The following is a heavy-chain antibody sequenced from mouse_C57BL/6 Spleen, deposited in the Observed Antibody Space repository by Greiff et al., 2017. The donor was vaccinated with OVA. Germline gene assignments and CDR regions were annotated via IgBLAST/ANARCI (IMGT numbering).Heavy chain of an antibody. V-gene: IGHV1-19*01. CDR1: GYTFTDYY. CDR2: INPYNGGT. CDR3: ATYYSNYAYFDV. J-gene: IGHJ1*03. D-gene: IGHD2-5*01. Sequence: VQLQQSGPVLVKPGASVKMSCKASGYTFTDYYMNWVKQSHGKSLEWIGVINPYNGGTSYNQKFKGKATLTVDKSSSTAYMELNSLTSEDSAVYYCATYYSNYAYFDVWGTGTTVTVSS.